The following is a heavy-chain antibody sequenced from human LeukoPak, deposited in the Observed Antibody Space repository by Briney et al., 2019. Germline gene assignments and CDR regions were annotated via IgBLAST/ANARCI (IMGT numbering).Heavy chain of an antibody. CDR1: GFTFSSYA. CDR3: AKCSGDTCYSSLDY. D-gene: IGHD2-15*01. J-gene: IGHJ4*02. V-gene: IGHV3-23*01. Sequence: GGSLRLSCTASGFTFSSYAMSWVRQAPGKGLEWVSGISGSGGSTYYADSVKGRFTIFRDNSKNTLYLQMNSLRAGDTAVYYCAKCSGDTCYSSLDYWGQGTLVTVSS. CDR2: ISGSGGST.